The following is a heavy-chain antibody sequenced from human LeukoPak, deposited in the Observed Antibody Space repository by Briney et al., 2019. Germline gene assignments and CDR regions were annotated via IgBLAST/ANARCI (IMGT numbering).Heavy chain of an antibody. CDR1: GGTPSRYA. Sequence: GASVKVSCKTSGGTPSRYAISWVRQAPGQGLEWMGEIIPIFGTANYAQKFQGRVTITADKSTSTAYMELSSLRSEDTAVYYCAKYSGSYLGYWGQGTLVTVSS. J-gene: IGHJ4*02. D-gene: IGHD1-26*01. V-gene: IGHV1-69*06. CDR3: AKYSGSYLGY. CDR2: IIPIFGTA.